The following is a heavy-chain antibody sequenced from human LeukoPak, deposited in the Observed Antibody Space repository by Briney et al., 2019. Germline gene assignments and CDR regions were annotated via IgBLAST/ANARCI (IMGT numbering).Heavy chain of an antibody. CDR1: GGSFSGYY. CDR2: INHSGST. Sequence: PSETLSLTCAVYGGSFSGYYWSWIRQPPGKGLEWIGEINHSGSTNYNPSLKSRVTISVDTSKNQFSLKLSSVTAADTAVYYCARGLTETVPAVNGPLDYWGQGTLVTVSS. CDR3: ARGLTETVPAVNGPLDY. V-gene: IGHV4-34*01. D-gene: IGHD2-2*01. J-gene: IGHJ4*02.